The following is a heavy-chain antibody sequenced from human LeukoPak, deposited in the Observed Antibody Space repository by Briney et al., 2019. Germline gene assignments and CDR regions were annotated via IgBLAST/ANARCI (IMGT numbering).Heavy chain of an antibody. J-gene: IGHJ6*02. CDR2: ISPDGNSA. CDR3: VSLDGVYYYHMDV. CDR1: GFAFSSYW. Sequence: GGSLRLSCAASGFAFSSYWMHWVRQAPGKGLVWVSRISPDGNSATYADSVKGRFTISRDNAKNTLYLQMNSLRAEDSAVYYCVSLDGVYYYHMDVWGQGTTVIVSS. D-gene: IGHD3/OR15-3a*01. V-gene: IGHV3-74*03.